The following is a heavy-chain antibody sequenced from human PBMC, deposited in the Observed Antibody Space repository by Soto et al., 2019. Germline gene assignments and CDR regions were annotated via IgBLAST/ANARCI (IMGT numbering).Heavy chain of an antibody. Sequence: ELQLVESGGGLVQPGGSLRLSCVASGFTLSSYWMHWVRQAPGKGLVWVSRINSDGSSRTYADSVRGRLTISRDNAKNTLYLQMNSLRAEDTAVYYCARGDATLSAYYYSMDVWGKGPTVTVYS. CDR2: INSDGSSR. J-gene: IGHJ6*03. CDR1: GFTLSSYW. D-gene: IGHD1-26*01. V-gene: IGHV3-74*01. CDR3: ARGDATLSAYYYSMDV.